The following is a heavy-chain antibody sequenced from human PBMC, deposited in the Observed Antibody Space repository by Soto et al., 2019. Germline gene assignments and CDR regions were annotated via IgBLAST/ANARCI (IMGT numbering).Heavy chain of an antibody. D-gene: IGHD3-10*01. CDR2: INPNSGTT. V-gene: IGHV1-2*04. CDR1: GYIFTNYY. J-gene: IGHJ4*02. CDR3: ARDFGSYWFDY. Sequence: QVQLVQSGAEVKKPGASVKVSCKASGYIFTNYYIHWVRQAPGQGLEWMGWINPNSGTTKYAQEFQGLVTMTRDASISTAYMEMSRLRSDDTAVYYCARDFGSYWFDYWGQGTLVTVSS.